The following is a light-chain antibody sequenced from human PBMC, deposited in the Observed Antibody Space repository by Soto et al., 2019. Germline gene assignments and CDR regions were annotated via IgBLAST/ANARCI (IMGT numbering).Light chain of an antibody. V-gene: IGKV3D-20*01. CDR3: QQYHSLIT. CDR1: QSVSSSY. J-gene: IGKJ5*01. CDR2: DAS. Sequence: EVVLTQSPVTLSLSPGERATLSCRASQSVSSSYLAWYQLKPGLAPRLLIYDASSRATGIPDRFSGSGSGTDFTLTINRLEPEDSAVYYCQQYHSLITFGQGTRL.